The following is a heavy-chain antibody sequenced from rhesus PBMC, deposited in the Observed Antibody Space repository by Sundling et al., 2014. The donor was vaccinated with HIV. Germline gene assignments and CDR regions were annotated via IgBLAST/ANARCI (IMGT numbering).Heavy chain of an antibody. CDR1: GGSISDTYR. Sequence: QVQLQESGPGVVKPSETLSLTCAVSGGSISDTYRWSWIRQPPGKGLEWIGGIYGSGGSTEYNPSLKSRVTISKDTSKNHFSLKLSSVTAADTAVYYCAGPWSSWSGFDYWGQGVLVTVSS. D-gene: IGHD6-13*01. CDR3: AGPWSSWSGFDY. V-gene: IGHV4-93*01. CDR2: IYGSGGST. J-gene: IGHJ4*01.